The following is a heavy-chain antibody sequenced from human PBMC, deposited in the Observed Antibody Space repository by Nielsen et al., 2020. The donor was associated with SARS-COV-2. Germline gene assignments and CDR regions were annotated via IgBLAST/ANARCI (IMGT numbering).Heavy chain of an antibody. CDR2: MNPNSGNT. D-gene: IGHD3-9*01. CDR3: ARQATDYDILTGYYYNWFDP. Sequence: WVRQAPGQGLEWMGWMNPNSGNTGYAQKFQGRVTMTRNTSISTAYMELSSLRSEDTAVYYCARQATDYDILTGYYYNWFDPWGQGTLVTVSS. J-gene: IGHJ5*02. V-gene: IGHV1-8*01.